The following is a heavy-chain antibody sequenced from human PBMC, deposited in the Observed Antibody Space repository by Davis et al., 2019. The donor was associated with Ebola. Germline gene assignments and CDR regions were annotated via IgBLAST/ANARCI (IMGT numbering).Heavy chain of an antibody. J-gene: IGHJ3*02. D-gene: IGHD5-24*01. CDR2: ISSSSSTI. V-gene: IGHV3-48*01. CDR1: VITFSSDA. Sequence: PGGSLRLSCTDSVITFSSDAMTRVRQAPGKGLERVSYISSSSSTIYYADSVTGRFTISRDNAKNSLYLQMNSLRAEDTAVYYCAREGVEMATISFAFDIWGQGTMVTVSS. CDR3: AREGVEMATISFAFDI.